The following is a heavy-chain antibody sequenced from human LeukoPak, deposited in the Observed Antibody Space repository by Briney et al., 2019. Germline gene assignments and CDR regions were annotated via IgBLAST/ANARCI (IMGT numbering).Heavy chain of an antibody. Sequence: SETLSLTCTVSGGSLSSGDYYWSWIRQPPGKGLEWIGHTYYSGSTYYNPSLKSRGTISVDTSKNQFSLKLSSVTAADTAVYYCALYYYDSSAYSGYFQHWGQGTLVTVSS. CDR2: TYYSGST. CDR1: GGSLSSGDYY. V-gene: IGHV4-30-4*01. D-gene: IGHD3-22*01. CDR3: ALYYYDSSAYSGYFQH. J-gene: IGHJ1*01.